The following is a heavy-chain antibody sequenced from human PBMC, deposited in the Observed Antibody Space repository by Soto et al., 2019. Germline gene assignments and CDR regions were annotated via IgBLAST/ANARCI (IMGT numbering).Heavy chain of an antibody. CDR2: IYYSGST. Sequence: SETLSLTCTVSGGSISSYYWSWIRQPPGKGLEWIGYIYYSGSTNYNPSLKSRVTISVDTSKNQFSLKLSSVTAADTAVYYCARSLVITNFDYWGQGTLVTVSS. CDR1: GGSISSYY. J-gene: IGHJ4*02. D-gene: IGHD3-22*01. V-gene: IGHV4-59*12. CDR3: ARSLVITNFDY.